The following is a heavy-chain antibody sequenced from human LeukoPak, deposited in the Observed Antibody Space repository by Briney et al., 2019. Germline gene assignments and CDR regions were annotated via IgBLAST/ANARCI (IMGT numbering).Heavy chain of an antibody. CDR2: IYYSGST. V-gene: IGHV4-59*11. J-gene: IGHJ6*03. D-gene: IGHD2-21*02. CDR1: GGSISSHY. Sequence: SSETLSLTCTVSGGSISSHYWSWIRQPPGKGLEWIGYIYYSGSTNYNPSLKSRVTISVDTSKNQFSLKLSSVTAADTAVYYCARVRGGDWYYYYYYMDVWGKGTTVPVSS. CDR3: ARVRGGDWYYYYYYMDV.